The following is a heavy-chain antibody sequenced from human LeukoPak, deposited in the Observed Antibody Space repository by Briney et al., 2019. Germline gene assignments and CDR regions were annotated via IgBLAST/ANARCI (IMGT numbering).Heavy chain of an antibody. D-gene: IGHD1-1*01. CDR1: GFTFSSSW. CDR2: IKPDGSDK. V-gene: IGHV3-7*01. J-gene: IGHJ6*03. Sequence: GGSLRLSCAASGFTFSSSWMTWVRQAPGKELEWVAIIKPDGSDKSYVGSVKGRFTISRDNAKNSLYLQMNSLTAEDTAVYYCARVSGGLHDQYYYMDVWGKGTTVTVSS. CDR3: ARVSGGLHDQYYYMDV.